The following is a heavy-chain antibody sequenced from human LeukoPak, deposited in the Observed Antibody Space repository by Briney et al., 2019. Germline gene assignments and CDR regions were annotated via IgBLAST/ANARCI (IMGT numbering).Heavy chain of an antibody. V-gene: IGHV3-7*05. J-gene: IGHJ5*01. Sequence: PGGSLRLSCAASGFTFSSYWMSWVRQAPGKGLEWVANIKQDESEKYYVDSVRGRFSISRDNAKNSLFLQMTSQTAEDTAVYYCARDCSGGNCYRGVWFDSWGQGTLVTVSS. CDR1: GFTFSSYW. D-gene: IGHD2-15*01. CDR3: ARDCSGGNCYRGVWFDS. CDR2: IKQDESEK.